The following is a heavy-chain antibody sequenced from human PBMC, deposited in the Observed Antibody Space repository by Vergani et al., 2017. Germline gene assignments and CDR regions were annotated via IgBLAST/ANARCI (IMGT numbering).Heavy chain of an antibody. CDR2: INPSGGST. Sequence: QVQLVQSGAEVKKPGASVKVSCKASGYTFTSYGISWVRQAPGQGLEWMGIINPSGGSTSYAQKFQGRVTMTRDTSTSTVYMELSSLRSEDTAVYYCARDGLRVRDIVVVVAAPNYYFDYWGQGTLVTVSS. CDR3: ARDGLRVRDIVVVVAAPNYYFDY. CDR1: GYTFTSYG. J-gene: IGHJ4*02. D-gene: IGHD2-15*01. V-gene: IGHV1-46*01.